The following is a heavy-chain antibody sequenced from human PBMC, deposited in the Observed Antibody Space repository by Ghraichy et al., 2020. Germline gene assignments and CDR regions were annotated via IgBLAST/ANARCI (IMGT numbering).Heavy chain of an antibody. J-gene: IGHJ6*02. CDR3: ARDQGGTRVGYYGMDV. CDR1: GFTFSSYG. D-gene: IGHD1/OR15-1a*01. V-gene: IGHV3-33*01. Sequence: GSLRLSCAASGFTFSSYGMHWVRQAPGKGLEWVAVIWYDGSNKYYADSVKGRFTISRDNSKNTLYLQMNSLRAEDTAVYYCARDQGGTRVGYYGMDVWGQGTTVTVSS. CDR2: IWYDGSNK.